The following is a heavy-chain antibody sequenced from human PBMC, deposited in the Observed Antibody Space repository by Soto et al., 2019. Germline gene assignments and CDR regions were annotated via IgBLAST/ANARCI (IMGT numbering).Heavy chain of an antibody. V-gene: IGHV1-3*01. D-gene: IGHD3-9*01. CDR1: GYTFTSYA. Sequence: ASVNVSCKAPGYTFTSYAMHWVRQAPGQRLEWMGWINAGNGNTKYSQKFQGRVTITRDTSASTAYMELSSLRSEDTAVYYCARTQRKYYDILTGYSWAFDIWGQGTMVTVSS. CDR3: ARTQRKYYDILTGYSWAFDI. CDR2: INAGNGNT. J-gene: IGHJ3*02.